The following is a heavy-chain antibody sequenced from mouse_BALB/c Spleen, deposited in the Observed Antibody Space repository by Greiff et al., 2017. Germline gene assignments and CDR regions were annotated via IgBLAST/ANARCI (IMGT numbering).Heavy chain of an antibody. V-gene: IGHV1-18*01. Sequence: EVQLQQSGPELVKPGASVKIPCKASGYTFTDYNMDWVKQSHGKSLEWIGDINPNNGGTIYNQKFKGKATLTVDKSSSTAYMELRSLTSEDTAVYYCARADGNYSYYYAMDYWGQGTSVTVSS. D-gene: IGHD2-1*01. CDR2: INPNNGGT. CDR1: GYTFTDYN. CDR3: ARADGNYSYYYAMDY. J-gene: IGHJ4*01.